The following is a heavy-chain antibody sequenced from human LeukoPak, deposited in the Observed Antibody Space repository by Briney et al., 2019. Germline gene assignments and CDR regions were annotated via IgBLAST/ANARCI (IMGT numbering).Heavy chain of an antibody. CDR1: GFTFSSHN. D-gene: IGHD1-1*01. CDR2: IGTDGSYI. CDR3: ARKMKTGDRVGTFDI. V-gene: IGHV3-21*01. Sequence: PSGSRRLSCVVSGFTFSSHNMNWVRQAPMKGLEWVSSIGTDGSYIYYADVVQGRLTISRDNAKNSLYLQMNSLTAEDTAVYYCARKMKTGDRVGTFDIWGQGGLVGVSS. J-gene: IGHJ3*02.